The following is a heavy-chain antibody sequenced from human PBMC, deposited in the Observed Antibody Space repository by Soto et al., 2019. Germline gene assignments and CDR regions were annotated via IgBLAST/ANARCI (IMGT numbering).Heavy chain of an antibody. CDR2: INPNSGGT. D-gene: IGHD3-10*01. CDR1: GYTFTGYY. V-gene: IGHV1-2*04. CDR3: AREMSTMVRGPSSS. Sequence: GASVKVSCKASGYTFTGYYMHWVRQAPGQGLEWMGWINPNSGGTNYAQKFQGWVTMTRDTSISTAYMELSRLRSDDTAVYYCAREMSTMVRGPSSSWGQGTLVTVSS. J-gene: IGHJ4*02.